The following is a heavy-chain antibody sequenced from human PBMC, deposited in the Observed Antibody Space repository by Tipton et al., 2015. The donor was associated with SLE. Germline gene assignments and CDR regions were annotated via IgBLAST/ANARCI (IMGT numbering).Heavy chain of an antibody. J-gene: IGHJ3*02. CDR2: ISSSGSTI. V-gene: IGHV3-48*03. Sequence: SLRLSCAASGFTFSSYEMNWVRQAPGKGLEWVSYISSSGSTIYYADSVKGRFTISRDNAKNSLYLQMNSLKASDTAMYYCARWDSSGPAAFDIWGQGTMVTVSS. CDR3: ARWDSSGPAAFDI. D-gene: IGHD3-22*01. CDR1: GFTFSSYE.